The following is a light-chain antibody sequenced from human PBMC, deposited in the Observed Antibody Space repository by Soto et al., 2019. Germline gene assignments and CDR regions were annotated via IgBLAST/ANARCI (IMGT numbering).Light chain of an antibody. J-gene: IGKJ2*01. Sequence: EIVLTQSPGTLSLSPGERATLSCRASHSVRSSYLAWYQQKPGQAPRLLIYGASSRATGIPDRFSGSGSGTDFTLTISRLEPEDFAVYSCQQYGSSAMYTFGQGTKLEIK. CDR2: GAS. CDR3: QQYGSSAMYT. CDR1: HSVRSSY. V-gene: IGKV3-20*01.